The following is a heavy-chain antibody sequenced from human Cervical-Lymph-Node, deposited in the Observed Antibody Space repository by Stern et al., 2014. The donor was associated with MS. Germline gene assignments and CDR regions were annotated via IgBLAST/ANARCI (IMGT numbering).Heavy chain of an antibody. J-gene: IGHJ3*01. CDR3: ARAIFGVNTAAMAPDAFDS. CDR1: GFTVSKNY. CDR2: IYTDGST. D-gene: IGHD3-3*01. V-gene: IGHV3-53*01. Sequence: EVQLVESGGGLIQPGGSLRLSCAAPGFTVSKNYMSWVRQAPGKGLEWVSLIYTDGSTYYAGSVKGQFTIPRDSSKNMLFFQMNSLRAEDTAMYYCARAIFGVNTAAMAPDAFDSWGQGTMVTVSS.